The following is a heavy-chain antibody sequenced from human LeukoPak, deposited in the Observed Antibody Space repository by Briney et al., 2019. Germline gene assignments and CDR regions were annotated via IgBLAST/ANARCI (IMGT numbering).Heavy chain of an antibody. Sequence: SETLSLTCIVSGGSISNYFWSWIRQPPGKGLEWIGYIYYSGSTNYNPSLKSRVTISLDTSKNQFSLKLNSVTAADTAVYYCARQERFYGSGTYYPNWGQGTLVAVSS. CDR1: GGSISNYF. D-gene: IGHD3-10*01. V-gene: IGHV4-59*01. J-gene: IGHJ4*02. CDR2: IYYSGST. CDR3: ARQERFYGSGTYYPN.